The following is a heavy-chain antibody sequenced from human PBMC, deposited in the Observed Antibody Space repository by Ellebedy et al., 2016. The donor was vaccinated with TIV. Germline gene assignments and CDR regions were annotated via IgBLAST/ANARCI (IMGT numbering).Heavy chain of an antibody. CDR2: INWNGGST. J-gene: IGHJ6*02. D-gene: IGHD1-26*01. Sequence: GGSLRLXCSVSGFTLEDHGMSWVRQVPGKGLEWVSGINWNGGSTGYADSVQGRFTIYKDNAKNSVYLEMNGLRVEDTALYYCARGYSYGGFYYGMEVWGQGTTVIVSS. CDR3: ARGYSYGGFYYGMEV. V-gene: IGHV3-20*04. CDR1: GFTLEDHG.